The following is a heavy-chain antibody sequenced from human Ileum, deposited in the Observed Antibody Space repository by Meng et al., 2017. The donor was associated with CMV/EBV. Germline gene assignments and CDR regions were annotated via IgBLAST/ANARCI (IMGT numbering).Heavy chain of an antibody. CDR3: ARAGDDYFDL. Sequence: VSCKAAGYTITAYKIHWVRQAPGQGLEWMGWINPNMGGPTYAQKFKDRVTVTKDTSISTVYMEVNSLTSDDTAVYYCARAGDDYFDLWGQGTLVTVSS. V-gene: IGHV1-2*02. J-gene: IGHJ4*02. D-gene: IGHD5-24*01. CDR2: INPNMGGP. CDR1: GYTITAYK.